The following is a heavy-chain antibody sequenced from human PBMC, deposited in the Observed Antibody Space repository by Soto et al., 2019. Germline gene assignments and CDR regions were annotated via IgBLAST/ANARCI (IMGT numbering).Heavy chain of an antibody. J-gene: IGHJ6*02. V-gene: IGHV1-3*01. CDR3: ARVGGAGTGGGDYYYGMDV. D-gene: IGHD6-19*01. CDR2: INAGNGNT. CDR1: GYTFTSYA. Sequence: ASVKVSCKASGYTFTSYAMHWVRQAPGQRLEWTGWINAGNGNTKYSQKFQGRVTITRDTSASTAYMELSSLRSEDTAVYYCARVGGAGTGGGDYYYGMDVWGQGTKVTVSS.